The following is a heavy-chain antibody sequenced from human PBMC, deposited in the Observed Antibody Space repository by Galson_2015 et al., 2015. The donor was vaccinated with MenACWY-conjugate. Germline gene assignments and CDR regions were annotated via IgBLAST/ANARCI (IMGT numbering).Heavy chain of an antibody. CDR3: AKGTIAARPNWFDP. V-gene: IGHV3-21*01. CDR2: ISSSSSYI. CDR1: GFTFSNYN. Sequence: SLRLSCAASGFTFSNYNMNWVRQTPGKGLEWVSCISSSSSYIYYADSVKGRFTISRDNAKNSLYLQMNSLRAEDTAVYYCAKGTIAARPNWFDPWGQGPLVTVSS. D-gene: IGHD6-6*01. J-gene: IGHJ5*02.